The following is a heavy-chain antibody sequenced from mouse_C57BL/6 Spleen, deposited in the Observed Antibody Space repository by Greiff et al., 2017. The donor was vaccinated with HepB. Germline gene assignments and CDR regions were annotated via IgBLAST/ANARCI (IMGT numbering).Heavy chain of an antibody. J-gene: IGHJ4*01. CDR3: ARGTTVVATNYYAMDY. V-gene: IGHV1-50*01. CDR2: IDPSDSYT. D-gene: IGHD1-1*01. CDR1: GYTFTSYW. Sequence: VKPGASVKLSCKASGYTFTSYWMQWVKQRPGQGLEWIGEIDPSDSYTNYNQKFKGKATLTVDTSSSTAYMQLSSLTSEDSAVYYCARGTTVVATNYYAMDYWGQGTSVTVSS.